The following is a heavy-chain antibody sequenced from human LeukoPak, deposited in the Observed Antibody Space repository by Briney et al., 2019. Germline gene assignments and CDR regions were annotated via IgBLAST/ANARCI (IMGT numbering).Heavy chain of an antibody. V-gene: IGHV1-18*01. CDR3: ARVPYDSSGYYYPIDDY. D-gene: IGHD3-22*01. CDR1: GYTFTSYG. Sequence: ASVNVSCKASGYTFTSYGISWVRQAPGQGLEWMGWISAYNGNTNYAQKLQGRVTMTTDTSTSTAYMELRSLRSDDTAVYYCARVPYDSSGYYYPIDDYWGQGTLVTVSS. CDR2: ISAYNGNT. J-gene: IGHJ4*02.